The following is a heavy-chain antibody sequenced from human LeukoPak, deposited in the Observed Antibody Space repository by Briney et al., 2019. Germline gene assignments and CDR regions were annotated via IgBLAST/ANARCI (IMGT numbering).Heavy chain of an antibody. V-gene: IGHV4-34*01. CDR1: GGSFSGYY. CDR2: INHSGST. D-gene: IGHD2-21*02. J-gene: IGHJ6*02. Sequence: SETLSLTCAVYGGSFSGYYWSWIRQPPGKGLEWIGEINHSGSTNYNPSLKSRVTISVDTSKNQFSLKLSSVTAADTAVYYCARSKRVLLAYCGGDCYSNLPYYYYGMDVWGQGTTVTVSS. CDR3: ARSKRVLLAYCGGDCYSNLPYYYYGMDV.